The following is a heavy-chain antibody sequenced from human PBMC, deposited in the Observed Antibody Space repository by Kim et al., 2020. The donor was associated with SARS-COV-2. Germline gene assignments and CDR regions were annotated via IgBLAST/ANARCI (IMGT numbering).Heavy chain of an antibody. CDR2: ISHTGST. D-gene: IGHD5-12*01. V-gene: IGHV4-4*02. J-gene: IGHJ4*02. CDR1: GGSIRINNW. Sequence: SETLSLTCAVSGGSIRINNWWSWVRQPPGKGLEWIGEISHTGSTNYSPSLKSRVTLSVDVSKNHFSLILTSVTAADTAVYFCARDEVANLGVWGQGTPVT. CDR3: ARDEVANLGV.